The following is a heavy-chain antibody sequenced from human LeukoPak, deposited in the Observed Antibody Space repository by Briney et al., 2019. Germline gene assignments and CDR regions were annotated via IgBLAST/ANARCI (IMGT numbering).Heavy chain of an antibody. D-gene: IGHD3-10*01. V-gene: IGHV3-23*01. J-gene: IGHJ4*02. CDR1: GFTFSSYA. CDR3: ARKAGYYYGSGDY. CDR2: IGGSGGSS. Sequence: GRSLRLSCAASGFTFSSYAMSWVRQAPGKGLEWVSAIGGSGGSSYYADSVKGRVTISRDNSKNTLYLQMNSLRAEDTAVYYCARKAGYYYGSGDYWGQGTLVTVSS.